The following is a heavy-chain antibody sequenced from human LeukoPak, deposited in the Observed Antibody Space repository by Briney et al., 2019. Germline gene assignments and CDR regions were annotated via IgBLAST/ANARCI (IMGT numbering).Heavy chain of an antibody. Sequence: ASVKVSCKASGYTFTSYAMHWVRQAPGQRLEWMGWINAGNGNTKYSQKFQGRVTITRDTSASTAYMELSSLRSEDTAVYYCARFRPLSSGSHPYWYFDLWGRGTLVTVSS. D-gene: IGHD1-26*01. V-gene: IGHV1-3*01. CDR3: ARFRPLSSGSHPYWYFDL. CDR1: GYTFTSYA. J-gene: IGHJ2*01. CDR2: INAGNGNT.